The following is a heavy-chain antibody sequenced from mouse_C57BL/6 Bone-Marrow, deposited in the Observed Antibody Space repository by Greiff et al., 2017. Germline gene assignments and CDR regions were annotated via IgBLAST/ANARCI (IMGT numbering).Heavy chain of an antibody. CDR3: ARQLRFYYAMDY. D-gene: IGHD3-2*02. V-gene: IGHV1-63*01. CDR2: IYPGGGYT. Sequence: QVHVKQSGAELVRPGTSVKMSCKASGYTFTNYWIGWAKQRPGHGLEWIGDIYPGGGYTNYNEKFKGKATLTADKSSSTAYMQFSSLTSEDSAIYYCARQLRFYYAMDYWGQGTSVTVSS. J-gene: IGHJ4*01. CDR1: GYTFTNYW.